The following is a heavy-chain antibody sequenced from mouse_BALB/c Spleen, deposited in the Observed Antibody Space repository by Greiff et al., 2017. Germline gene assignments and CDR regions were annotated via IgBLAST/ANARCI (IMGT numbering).Heavy chain of an antibody. D-gene: IGHD2-5*01. CDR2: IDPANGNT. V-gene: IGHV14-3*02. CDR3: AKWSNYLAY. Sequence: VQLQQSGAELVKPGASVKLSCTASGFNFNDSYMHWVKQRPEQGLEWIGRIDPANGNTKYDPKFQGKATITADTSSNTAYLQLSSLTSEDTAVYYGAKWSNYLAYWGQGTLVTVSA. J-gene: IGHJ3*01. CDR1: GFNFNDSY.